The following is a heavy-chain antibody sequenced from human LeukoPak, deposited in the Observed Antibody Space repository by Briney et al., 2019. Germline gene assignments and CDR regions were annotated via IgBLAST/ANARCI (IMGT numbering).Heavy chain of an antibody. CDR1: GFTFPTYE. CDR2: ISGGGTSI. CDR3: VGGGNSGDLWKAFDI. Sequence: GGSLRLSCVASGFTFPTYEMNWVRQAPGKGLEWVSYISGGGTSIYYADSVKGRFTISRDNAKNSLYLQMNSLRGGDAGVYYCVGGGNSGDLWKAFDIWGQGTMVTVSS. J-gene: IGHJ3*02. D-gene: IGHD2-21*02. V-gene: IGHV3-48*03.